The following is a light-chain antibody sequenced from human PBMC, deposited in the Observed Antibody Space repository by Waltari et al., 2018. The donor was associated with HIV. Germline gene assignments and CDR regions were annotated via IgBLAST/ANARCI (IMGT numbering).Light chain of an antibody. Sequence: QSELTQPPSVSGAPGQRVTISCTGNTSNIGAGYDVHWYQLLPGTAPKLLISSNSNRPSGVPDRFSGSKSGTSASLAITGLQAEDEADYYCQSYDSALSGFYVFGTGTKVTVL. V-gene: IGLV1-40*01. CDR3: QSYDSALSGFYV. J-gene: IGLJ1*01. CDR1: TSNIGAGYD. CDR2: SNS.